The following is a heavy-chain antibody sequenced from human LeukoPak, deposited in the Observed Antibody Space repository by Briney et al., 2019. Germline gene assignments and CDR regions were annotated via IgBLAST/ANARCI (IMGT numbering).Heavy chain of an antibody. V-gene: IGHV4-59*08. CDR3: ARRIQLWSYWHFDL. D-gene: IGHD5-18*01. Sequence: SETLSLTCSVSGGSITGYSWGWIRQPPGKGLECIGYVFDSGTTNHNPSLKSRVTTSVDTSNTQFSLRLTSVTAADTAVYYCARRIQLWSYWHFDLWGRGTLVTVSS. J-gene: IGHJ2*01. CDR2: VFDSGTT. CDR1: GGSITGYS.